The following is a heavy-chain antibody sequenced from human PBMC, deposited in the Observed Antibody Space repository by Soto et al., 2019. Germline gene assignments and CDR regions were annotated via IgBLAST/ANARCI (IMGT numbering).Heavy chain of an antibody. D-gene: IGHD3-10*01. V-gene: IGHV4-4*02. CDR1: GGSISSRKW. CDR3: ASKFGELLADAFDI. CDR2: IYHSGSA. J-gene: IGHJ3*02. Sequence: QVQLQESGPGLVKSSGTLSLTCAVSGGSISSRKWWSWVRQPPGKGLEWIGEIYHSGSANYNPSLKSRVTISVDKSKSQFYLKMNSVTAADTAVYYCASKFGELLADAFDIWGKGTVVTVSS.